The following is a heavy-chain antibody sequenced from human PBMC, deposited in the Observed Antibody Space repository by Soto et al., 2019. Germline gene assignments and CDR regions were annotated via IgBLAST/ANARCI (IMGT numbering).Heavy chain of an antibody. V-gene: IGHV4-39*07. CDR3: AKTPSPVGGSYHL. Sequence: SETLSLTCTVSGGSISSSSHYWGWIRQPPGKGLEWIGNIYFRGSTYYNSSLRSRLTIFVDTSKNTLYLQLNSLRDEDTAVYYCAKTPSPVGGSYHLWGQGTLVTVSS. CDR2: IYFRGST. D-gene: IGHD1-26*01. J-gene: IGHJ5*02. CDR1: GGSISSSSHY.